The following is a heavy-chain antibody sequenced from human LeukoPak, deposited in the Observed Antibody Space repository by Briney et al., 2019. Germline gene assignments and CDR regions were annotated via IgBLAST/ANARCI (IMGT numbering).Heavy chain of an antibody. Sequence: PGGSLRLSCAASGFTFSSYGMHWVRQAPGKGLEWVAFIRYDGSNKYYADSVKGRSTISRDNAKNSLYLQMNSLRAEDTALYYCAKDMGRLTGYRTPDYWGQGTLVTVSS. D-gene: IGHD3-9*01. V-gene: IGHV3-30*02. CDR3: AKDMGRLTGYRTPDY. CDR1: GFTFSSYG. CDR2: IRYDGSNK. J-gene: IGHJ4*02.